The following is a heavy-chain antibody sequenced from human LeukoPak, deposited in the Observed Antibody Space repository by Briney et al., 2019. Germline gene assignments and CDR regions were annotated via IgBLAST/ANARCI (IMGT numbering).Heavy chain of an antibody. CDR2: INPNSGGT. V-gene: IGHV1-2*02. Sequence: GASVKVSCKASGYTFTGYYMHWVRQAPGQGLEWMGWINPNSGGTNYAQKFRGRVTMTRDTSISTAYMELSRLRSDDTAVYYCATSRDYYDSSGYYLDFDYRGQGTLVTVSS. J-gene: IGHJ4*02. CDR3: ATSRDYYDSSGYYLDFDY. CDR1: GYTFTGYY. D-gene: IGHD3-22*01.